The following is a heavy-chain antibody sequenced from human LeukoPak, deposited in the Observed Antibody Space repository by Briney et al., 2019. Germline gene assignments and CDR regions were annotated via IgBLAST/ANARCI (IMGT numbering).Heavy chain of an antibody. CDR2: IYRDGRT. J-gene: IGHJ4*02. CDR1: GLTVSQSY. D-gene: IGHD3-3*01. CDR3: ARDEYYYTSGLDY. V-gene: IGHV3-53*01. Sequence: GGSLRLSCAASGLTVSQSYMTWVRQAPGKGLEWDSVIYRDGRTGYADSVEGRFTISRDNSKNTVFLQMNSLRAEDTAVYYCARDEYYYTSGLDYWGQGTLVTVAS.